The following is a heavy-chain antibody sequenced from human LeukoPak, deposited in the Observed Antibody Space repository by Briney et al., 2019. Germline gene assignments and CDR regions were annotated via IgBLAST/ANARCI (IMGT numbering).Heavy chain of an antibody. CDR2: IYPDDSDT. D-gene: IGHD6-13*01. Sequence: PGESLKISCRGSGYSFTSYWIGWVRQVPGKGLEWMGIIYPDDSDTTYSPSFQGQLTISADKSISTAYLQWSSLKASDTAMYYCARRQSGIAASANFPFDYWGQGTLVTVSS. V-gene: IGHV5-51*01. J-gene: IGHJ4*02. CDR3: ARRQSGIAASANFPFDY. CDR1: GYSFTSYW.